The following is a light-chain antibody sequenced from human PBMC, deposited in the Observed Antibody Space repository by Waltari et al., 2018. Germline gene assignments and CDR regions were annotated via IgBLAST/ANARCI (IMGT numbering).Light chain of an antibody. Sequence: QSALTQPRSVSGSPGQSVTISCTGTNNDVGGYNYVSWYQQLPGKAPKRMIYDVSHRPSGVPDRFSGSKSGNTASLTISGLQADDEADYYCCSYAGSYPLVFGGGTKLTVL. V-gene: IGLV2-11*01. CDR2: DVS. CDR3: CSYAGSYPLV. J-gene: IGLJ2*01. CDR1: NNDVGGYNY.